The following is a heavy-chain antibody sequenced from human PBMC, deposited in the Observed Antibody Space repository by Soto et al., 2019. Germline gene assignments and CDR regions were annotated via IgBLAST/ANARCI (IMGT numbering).Heavy chain of an antibody. CDR1: GGSISSYY. J-gene: IGHJ4*02. CDR2: IYYSGST. CDR3: ASGIAVAGSFGVTDY. V-gene: IGHV4-59*12. D-gene: IGHD6-19*01. Sequence: SETLSLTCPVSGGSISSYYWSWIRPPPGKGLEWIGYIYYSGSTNYNPSLKSRVTISVDTSKNQFSLKLSSVTAADTAVYYCASGIAVAGSFGVTDYWGQGTLVTVSS.